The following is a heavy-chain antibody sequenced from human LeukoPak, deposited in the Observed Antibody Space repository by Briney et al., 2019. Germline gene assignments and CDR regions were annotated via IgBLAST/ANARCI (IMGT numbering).Heavy chain of an antibody. V-gene: IGHV1-69*04. J-gene: IGHJ2*01. CDR2: IIPILGIA. Sequence: ASVKVSCKASGGTXSSYAISGVRQAPGQGLEWMGRIIPILGIANYAQKFQGRVTITADKSTSTAYMELSSLRSEDTAVYYCARDRYGDYSGWYFDLWGRGTLVTVSS. CDR1: GGTXSSYA. CDR3: ARDRYGDYSGWYFDL. D-gene: IGHD4-17*01.